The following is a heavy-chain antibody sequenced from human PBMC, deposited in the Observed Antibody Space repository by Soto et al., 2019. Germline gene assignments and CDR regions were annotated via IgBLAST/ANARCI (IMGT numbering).Heavy chain of an antibody. CDR3: ARYSISSGRSYGMDV. CDR1: GYTFTGYY. V-gene: IGHV1-2*02. CDR2: INPNSGGT. Sequence: GASVKVSCKASGYTFTGYYMHWVRQAPGQGLEWMGWINPNSGGTNYAQKFQGRVTMTRDTSISTAYMELSRLRSDDTAVYYCARYSISSGRSYGMDVWGQGTTVTVYS. J-gene: IGHJ6*02. D-gene: IGHD6-19*01.